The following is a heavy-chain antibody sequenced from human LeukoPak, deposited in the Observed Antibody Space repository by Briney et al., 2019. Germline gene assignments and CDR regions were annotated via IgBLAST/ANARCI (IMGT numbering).Heavy chain of an antibody. V-gene: IGHV3-21*01. Sequence: GGSLRLCCAASGFTFSSYSMNWVRQAPGKGLEWVSSISSSSSYIYYADSVKGRFTISRDNAKNSLYLRMNSLRAEDTAVYYCARRVRGVIISYGMDVWGKGTTVTVSS. J-gene: IGHJ6*04. CDR2: ISSSSSYI. CDR3: ARRVRGVIISYGMDV. D-gene: IGHD3-10*01. CDR1: GFTFSSYS.